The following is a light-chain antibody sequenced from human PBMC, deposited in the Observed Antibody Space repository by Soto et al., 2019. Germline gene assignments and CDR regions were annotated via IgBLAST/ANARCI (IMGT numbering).Light chain of an antibody. CDR3: QQWSLYSWT. CDR2: KTS. V-gene: IGKV1-5*03. Sequence: DIQMTQSPSALSASVGDRVTIACRASQNIGVWLAWYQQKPGKVPSLLIYKTSTLEDGVPSRFSGTGSRTDFTLTIYNLQPDDVATYYCQQWSLYSWTFGQGTKVDIK. J-gene: IGKJ1*01. CDR1: QNIGVW.